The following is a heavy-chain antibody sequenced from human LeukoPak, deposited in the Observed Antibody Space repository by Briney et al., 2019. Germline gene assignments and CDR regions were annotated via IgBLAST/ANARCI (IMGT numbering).Heavy chain of an antibody. D-gene: IGHD2-15*01. Sequence: GGSLRLSCAVSGFTFSNYWMSWVRQAPGKGLEWVANIKQDVSEKYYMDSVKGRFTISRDNAKNSLYLQMNSLRAEDTAVYYCARSVGYCSGGSCRDAFDIWGQGTMVTVSS. CDR2: IKQDVSEK. CDR3: ARSVGYCSGGSCRDAFDI. V-gene: IGHV3-7*01. CDR1: GFTFSNYW. J-gene: IGHJ3*02.